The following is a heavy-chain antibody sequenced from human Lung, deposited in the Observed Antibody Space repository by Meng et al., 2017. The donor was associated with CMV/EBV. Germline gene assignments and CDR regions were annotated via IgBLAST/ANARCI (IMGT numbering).Heavy chain of an antibody. CDR2: INPYTGGT. D-gene: IGHD3-22*01. Sequence: ASVXVSXKASGYTFTGYYMHWVRQAPGQGLEWMGWINPYTGGTNYPQKFQGRVTITRDTSISTAYMDLSRLRSDDTAVYYCARVYYDTSGSSHYFDFWGKGTXVTVSS. CDR1: GYTFTGYY. V-gene: IGHV1-2*02. J-gene: IGHJ4*02. CDR3: ARVYYDTSGSSHYFDF.